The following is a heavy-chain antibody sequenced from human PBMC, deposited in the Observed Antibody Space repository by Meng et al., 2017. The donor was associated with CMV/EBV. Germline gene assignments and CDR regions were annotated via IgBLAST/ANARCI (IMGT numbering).Heavy chain of an antibody. J-gene: IGHJ5*02. V-gene: IGHV4-39*07. D-gene: IGHD3-3*01. CDR1: GGSISSSSYY. CDR3: ARDRPYYDCWSGYLTTSNWFDP. Sequence: LEVPESGPGLVKPSEAQSLTCTVSGGSISSSSYYWGWIRQPPGKGLEWIGSIYYSGSTYYNPSLKSRVTISVDTSKNQFSLKLSSVTAADTAVYYCARDRPYYDCWSGYLTTSNWFDPWGQGTLVTVSS. CDR2: IYYSGST.